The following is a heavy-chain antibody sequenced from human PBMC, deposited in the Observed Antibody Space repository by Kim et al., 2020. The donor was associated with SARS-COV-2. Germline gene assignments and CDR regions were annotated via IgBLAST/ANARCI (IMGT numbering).Heavy chain of an antibody. V-gene: IGHV3-13*04. CDR3: ARGGHSSSSGAYYYGMDV. J-gene: IGHJ6*02. D-gene: IGHD6-6*01. CDR1: GFTFSSYD. CDR2: IGTAGDT. Sequence: GGSLRLSCAASGFTFSSYDMHWVRQAKGKGLEWVSAIGTAGDTYYPGSVKGRFTISRENAKNSLYLQMNSLRAGDTAVYYCARGGHSSSSGAYYYGMDVWGQGTTVTVSS.